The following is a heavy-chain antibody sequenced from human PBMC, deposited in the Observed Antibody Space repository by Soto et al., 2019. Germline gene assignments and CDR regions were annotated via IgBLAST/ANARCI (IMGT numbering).Heavy chain of an antibody. CDR3: ARVGYSGYDFDY. CDR2: INPSGGST. D-gene: IGHD5-12*01. Sequence: QVQLVQSGAEVKKPWASVKVSCKASGYTFTSYYMHWVRQAPGQGREWMGRINPSGGSTSYVQKFPGRVTMPRDTSTSTVYMELSSLRSEDTAVYYCARVGYSGYDFDYLGQGTLVTVS. CDR1: GYTFTSYY. J-gene: IGHJ4*02. V-gene: IGHV1-46*01.